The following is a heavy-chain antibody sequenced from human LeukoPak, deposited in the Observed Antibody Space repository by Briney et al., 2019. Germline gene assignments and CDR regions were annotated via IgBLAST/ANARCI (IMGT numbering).Heavy chain of an antibody. Sequence: VSVKVSCKASGYTFTSYYMHWVRQAPGQGLEWMGIINPSGGSTSYAQKFQGRVTMTRDTSTSTVYMELSSLRSEDTAVYYCARGGDVDTAMVYGFDYWGQGTLVTVSS. D-gene: IGHD5-18*01. CDR2: INPSGGST. V-gene: IGHV1-46*01. J-gene: IGHJ4*02. CDR1: GYTFTSYY. CDR3: ARGGDVDTAMVYGFDY.